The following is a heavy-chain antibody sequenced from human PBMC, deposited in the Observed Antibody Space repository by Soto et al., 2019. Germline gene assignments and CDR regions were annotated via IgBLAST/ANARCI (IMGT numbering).Heavy chain of an antibody. Sequence: GASVKVPRKASGGTFSSYAISWVRQAPGQGLEWIGGIIPIFGTANYEQKFQGRLTITAEKSTSTAYMELSSMRSEDTAVYYCARVAKGSGTAPIDYWGQGTLVTVS. J-gene: IGHJ4*02. V-gene: IGHV1-69*06. CDR3: ARVAKGSGTAPIDY. D-gene: IGHD6-13*01. CDR2: IIPIFGTA. CDR1: GGTFSSYA.